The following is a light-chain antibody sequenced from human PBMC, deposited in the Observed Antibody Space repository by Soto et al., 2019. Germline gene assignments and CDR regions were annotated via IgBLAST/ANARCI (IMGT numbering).Light chain of an antibody. CDR3: QQYNNWPRT. CDR1: QSVSSTY. CDR2: GAT. J-gene: IGKJ1*01. Sequence: EIVLTQSPGTLSLSPGERATLSCRASQSVSSTYLIWYQQKPGQAPRLLIYGATSRATGVPDMFSGRGSGTEFTLTISSLQSEDFAVYYCQQYNNWPRTFGQGTKVDIK. V-gene: IGKV3-20*01.